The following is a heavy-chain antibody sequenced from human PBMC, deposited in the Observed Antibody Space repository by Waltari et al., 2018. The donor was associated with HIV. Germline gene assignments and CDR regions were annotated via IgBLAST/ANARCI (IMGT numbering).Heavy chain of an antibody. Sequence: QVQLQESGPGLVKSSQTLSLTCTVPGGPLSSGNYYWNWIRQHPGKGLEWIGYIQHSGSTYYNPSLKSRVSISVNTSKNQFSLNLTSVTAADTAVYYCARVSDSYGTVFEYWGQGTLVSVSS. CDR2: IQHSGST. CDR3: ARVSDSYGTVFEY. CDR1: GGPLSSGNYY. V-gene: IGHV4-31*03. D-gene: IGHD3-10*01. J-gene: IGHJ4*02.